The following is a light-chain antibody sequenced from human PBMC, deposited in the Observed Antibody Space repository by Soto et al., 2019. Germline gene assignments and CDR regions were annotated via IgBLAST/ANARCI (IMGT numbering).Light chain of an antibody. CDR1: QRLVYSDGNTY. Sequence: DVVITQSPLSVPVTLGQPASICCRPSQRLVYSDGNTYVNWFQQRPGQSPKLLIYWASTRESGVPDRFSGSGSGTDFTLTISSLQAEDVAVYYCQPYFITITFGQVARLEIK. V-gene: IGKV2-30*01. CDR2: WAS. J-gene: IGKJ5*01. CDR3: QPYFITIT.